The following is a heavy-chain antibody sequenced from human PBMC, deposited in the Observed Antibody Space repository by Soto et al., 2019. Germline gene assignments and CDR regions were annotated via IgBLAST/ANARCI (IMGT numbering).Heavy chain of an antibody. CDR2: IWNDGSKK. J-gene: IGHJ2*01. Sequence: VQLVESGGGVVQPGMSLRLSCASSGFVYNTYAMHWVRLSPGKGLEWVALIWNDGSKKYYVDSVKGRFTISRDNSQNTLSLQMDSLRGEDTAVYFCVRGIPFQYSNNWLHWYLDLWGRGTQVTVSS. V-gene: IGHV3-33*01. CDR3: VRGIPFQYSNNWLHWYLDL. D-gene: IGHD1-1*01. CDR1: GFVYNTYA.